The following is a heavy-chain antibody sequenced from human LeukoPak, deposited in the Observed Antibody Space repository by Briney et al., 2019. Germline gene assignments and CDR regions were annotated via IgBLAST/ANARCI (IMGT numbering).Heavy chain of an antibody. CDR3: ARSPIFYDSTDDAFDI. Sequence: GESLKISCQGSGSSFTSYWIGWVRQMPGKGLEWMGIIYPGDSDTRYSPSFQGQVTISADKSISTASLQWSSLKASDTAMYYCARSPIFYDSTDDAFDIWGQGTMVTVSS. CDR2: IYPGDSDT. J-gene: IGHJ3*02. V-gene: IGHV5-51*01. CDR1: GSSFTSYW. D-gene: IGHD3-22*01.